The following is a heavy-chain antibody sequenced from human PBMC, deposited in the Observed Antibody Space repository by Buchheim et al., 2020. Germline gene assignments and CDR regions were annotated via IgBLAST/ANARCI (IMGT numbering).Heavy chain of an antibody. J-gene: IGHJ4*02. D-gene: IGHD1-26*01. CDR2: IKQDGSEK. Sequence: EVQLVESGGDFVKPGGSLRLSCAASGFTFSNVWMSWVRQAPGKGLEWVANIKQDGSEKYYVDSVKGRFTISRDNAKNSLYLQMNSLRAEDTAVYYCARDRYSGSPYYFDYWGQGTL. CDR1: GFTFSNVW. V-gene: IGHV3-7*01. CDR3: ARDRYSGSPYYFDY.